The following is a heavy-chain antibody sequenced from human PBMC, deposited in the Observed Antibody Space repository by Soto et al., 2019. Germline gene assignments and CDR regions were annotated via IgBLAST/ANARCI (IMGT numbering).Heavy chain of an antibody. Sequence: PGGSLRLSCAASGFTFDDYAMHWVRQAPGKGLEWVSGISWNSGSIGYADSVKGRFTISRDNAKNSLYLQMSSLSAEDTALYYCANSASAIPLADPYFLYWSPGTLLTV. CDR2: ISWNSGSI. J-gene: IGHJ4*02. CDR1: GFTFDDYA. CDR3: ANSASAIPLADPYFLY. V-gene: IGHV3-9*01. D-gene: IGHD2-21*01.